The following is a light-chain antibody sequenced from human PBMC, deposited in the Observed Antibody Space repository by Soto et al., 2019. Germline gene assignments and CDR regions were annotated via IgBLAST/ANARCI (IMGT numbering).Light chain of an antibody. CDR1: SSNVENNF. Sequence: QSVLTQPPSASGTPGQRVTISCSGSSSNVENNFLNWYRHLPGTAPKLLIYNDNQRPSGVPDRFSGSKSGTSASLAISGLHSDDEADYYFAAGDDSLNGLLFGGGTKLTV. J-gene: IGLJ3*02. CDR2: NDN. CDR3: AAGDDSLNGLL. V-gene: IGLV1-44*01.